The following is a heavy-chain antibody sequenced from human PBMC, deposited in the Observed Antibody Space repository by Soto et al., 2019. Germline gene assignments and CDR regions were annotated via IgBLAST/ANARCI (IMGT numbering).Heavy chain of an antibody. CDR3: ARVRSIAALNYYYYGMDV. V-gene: IGHV4-34*01. Sequence: SETLSLTCAVYGGSFSGYYWSWIRQPPGKGLEWIGEINHSGSTNYNPSLKSRVTISVDTSKNQFSLKLSSVTAADTAVYYCARVRSIAALNYYYYGMDVWGQGTTVTVSS. D-gene: IGHD6-6*01. CDR2: INHSGST. CDR1: GGSFSGYY. J-gene: IGHJ6*02.